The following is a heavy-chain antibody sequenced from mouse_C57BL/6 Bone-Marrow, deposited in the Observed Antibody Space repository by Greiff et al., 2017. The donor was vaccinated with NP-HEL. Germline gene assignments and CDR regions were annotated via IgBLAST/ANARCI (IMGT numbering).Heavy chain of an antibody. D-gene: IGHD1-1*01. CDR3: ARDGYCGSGDYYAMDY. CDR2: IYPGSGST. V-gene: IGHV1-55*01. CDR1: GYTFTSYW. J-gene: IGHJ4*01. Sequence: VKLMESGAELVKPGASVKMSCKASGYTFTSYWITWVKQRPGQGLEWIGDIYPGSGSTNYNEKFKSKATLTVDTSSSTAYMQLSSLTSEDSAVYYCARDGYCGSGDYYAMDYWGQGTSVTVSS.